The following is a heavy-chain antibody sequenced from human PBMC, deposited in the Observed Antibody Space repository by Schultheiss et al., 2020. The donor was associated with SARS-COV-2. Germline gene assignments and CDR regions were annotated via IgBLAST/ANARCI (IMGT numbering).Heavy chain of an antibody. CDR1: GFTFSSYG. CDR3: AREANYGSGSLNWFDA. D-gene: IGHD3-10*01. V-gene: IGHV3-33*01. Sequence: GGSLRLSCAASGFTFSSYGMHWVRQAPGKGLEWVAVIWYDGSNKYYADSVKGRFTISRDNSKNTLYLQMNSLRAEDTTVYYCAREANYGSGSLNWFDAWGQGTLVTVSS. CDR2: IWYDGSNK. J-gene: IGHJ5*02.